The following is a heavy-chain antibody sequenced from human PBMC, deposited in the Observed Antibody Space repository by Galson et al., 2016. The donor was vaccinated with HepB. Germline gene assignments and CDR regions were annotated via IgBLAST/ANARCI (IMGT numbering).Heavy chain of an antibody. J-gene: IGHJ5*01. Sequence: SLRLSCAASGFPFSDFAMSWVRQAPGRGLEWVAGVVGSGSGTYNADSVKGRFTVSRDNARNSLYLQMSSLRAEDTAVYYCAKTSRRSLFLGWIDSWGQGALVTVSS. CDR1: GFPFSDFA. CDR3: AKTSRRSLFLGWIDS. D-gene: IGHD3-3*01. V-gene: IGHV3-23*01. CDR2: VVGSGSGT.